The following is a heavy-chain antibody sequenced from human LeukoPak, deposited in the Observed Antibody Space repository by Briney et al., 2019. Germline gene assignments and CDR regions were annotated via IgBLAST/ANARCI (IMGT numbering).Heavy chain of an antibody. CDR1: GFTFSSYA. CDR3: ARDVYYYDSSGQGTYYYCGMDV. V-gene: IGHV3-30-3*01. Sequence: PGGSLRLSCAASGFTFSSYAMHWVRQAPGKGLEWVAVISYDGSNKYYADSVKGRFTISRDNSKNTLYLQMNSLRAEDTAVYYCARDVYYYDSSGQGTYYYCGMDVWGQGTTVTVSS. CDR2: ISYDGSNK. J-gene: IGHJ6*02. D-gene: IGHD3-22*01.